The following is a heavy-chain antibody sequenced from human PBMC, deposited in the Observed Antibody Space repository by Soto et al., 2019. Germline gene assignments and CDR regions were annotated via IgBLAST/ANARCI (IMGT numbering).Heavy chain of an antibody. CDR2: ISAYNGNT. D-gene: IGHD6-19*01. CDR3: ASGRRSSGWKHYYFYYGMDV. CDR1: GYTFTSYG. J-gene: IGHJ6*02. Sequence: ASVKVSCKASGYTFTSYGISWVRQAPGQGLEWMGWISAYNGNTNYAQKLQGRVTMTTDTSTSTAYMELRSLRSDDTAVYYCASGRRSSGWKHYYFYYGMDVWGQGTTVTVAS. V-gene: IGHV1-18*04.